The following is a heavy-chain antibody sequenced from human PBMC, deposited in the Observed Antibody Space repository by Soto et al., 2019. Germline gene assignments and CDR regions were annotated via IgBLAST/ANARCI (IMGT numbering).Heavy chain of an antibody. Sequence: PSETLSLTCALCGGSFSGYYWSLIRQPPGKGLEWIGEINHRGTTNYNPSLQSQVTISVDTSMNQFSLNVISVTAADSAVYYCRRSSRYSTDMWGQGTTGTVSS. CDR3: RRSSRYSTDM. J-gene: IGHJ6*02. CDR1: GGSFSGYY. D-gene: IGHD6-13*01. V-gene: IGHV4-34*01. CDR2: INHRGTT.